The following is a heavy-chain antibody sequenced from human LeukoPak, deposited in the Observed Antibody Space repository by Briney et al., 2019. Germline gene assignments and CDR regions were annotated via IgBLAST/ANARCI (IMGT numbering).Heavy chain of an antibody. CDR3: ARGIAEDDAFDI. V-gene: IGHV4-39*07. Sequence: SETLSLTCTVSGGSISSSSYYWGWIRQPPGTGLEWIGSIYTSGSTNYNPSLKSRVTISVDTSKNQFSLKLSSVTAADTAVYYCARGIAEDDAFDIWGQGTMVTVSS. CDR2: IYTSGST. CDR1: GGSISSSSYY. J-gene: IGHJ3*02. D-gene: IGHD6-13*01.